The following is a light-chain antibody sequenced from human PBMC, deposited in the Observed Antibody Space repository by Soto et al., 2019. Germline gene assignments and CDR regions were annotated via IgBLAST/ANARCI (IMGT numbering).Light chain of an antibody. J-gene: IGKJ4*01. CDR1: QSISGRY. Sequence: ETVLTQSPGTLSLSPGERASLSCRASQSISGRYLAWYQQKPGQAPRLLIYDASSRATGIPGRFSGSGSGTDFILTISRLEPEDFAVYYCQQYGSSPLTFGGGTKVEIK. CDR3: QQYGSSPLT. V-gene: IGKV3-20*01. CDR2: DAS.